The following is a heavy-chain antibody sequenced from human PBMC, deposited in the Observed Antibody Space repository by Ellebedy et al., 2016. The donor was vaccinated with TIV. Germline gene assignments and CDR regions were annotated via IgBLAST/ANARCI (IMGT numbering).Heavy chain of an antibody. J-gene: IGHJ4*02. V-gene: IGHV4-39*01. CDR1: GASITSRGYY. Sequence: MPSETLSLTCTVSGASITSRGYYWGWIRQPPGKGLEWIGSIYYSGSTYYNPSLNSRVTISVDTSKKPFSLKLSSVTAADTAVYYCARSSMIVVVPFDYWGQGTLVTVSS. D-gene: IGHD3-22*01. CDR2: IYYSGST. CDR3: ARSSMIVVVPFDY.